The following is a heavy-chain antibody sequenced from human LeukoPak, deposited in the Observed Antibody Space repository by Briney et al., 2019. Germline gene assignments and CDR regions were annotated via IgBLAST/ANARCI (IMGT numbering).Heavy chain of an antibody. Sequence: GGSLRLSCAASGFTFSDYYMSWIRQAPGKGLEWVSYISSSGSTIYYADSVKGRFVISRDNDKSTLFLQMNNLTAKDTAKYYCARGKRGFRNWGQGTLVTVSS. CDR3: ARGKRGFRN. D-gene: IGHD5-12*01. CDR2: ISSSGSTI. V-gene: IGHV3-11*01. J-gene: IGHJ4*02. CDR1: GFTFSDYY.